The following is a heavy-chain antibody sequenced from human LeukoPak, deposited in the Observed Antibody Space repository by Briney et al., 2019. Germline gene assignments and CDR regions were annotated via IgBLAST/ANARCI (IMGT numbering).Heavy chain of an antibody. V-gene: IGHV3-21*01. J-gene: IGHJ4*02. CDR2: ISSSSSYI. CDR3: ASDSRRSGSRSDY. Sequence: GGSLRLSCAASGFTFSSYSMNWVRQAPGKGLEGVSSISSSSSYIYYADSVKGRFTISRDNAKNPLYLQMNSLRAEDTAVYYCASDSRRSGSRSDYWGQGTLVTVSS. D-gene: IGHD3-10*01. CDR1: GFTFSSYS.